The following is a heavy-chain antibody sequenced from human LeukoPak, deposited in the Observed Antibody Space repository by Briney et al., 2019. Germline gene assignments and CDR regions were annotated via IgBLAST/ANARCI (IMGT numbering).Heavy chain of an antibody. D-gene: IGHD3-10*01. Sequence: ASAKVSCKASGYTFTSYDINWVRQATGQGLEWMGWMNPNSGNTGYAQKFQGRVTMTRNTSISTAYMELSSLRSEDTAVYYCARGKLLWFGELLGYWGQGTLVTVSS. CDR2: MNPNSGNT. V-gene: IGHV1-8*01. J-gene: IGHJ4*02. CDR1: GYTFTSYD. CDR3: ARGKLLWFGELLGY.